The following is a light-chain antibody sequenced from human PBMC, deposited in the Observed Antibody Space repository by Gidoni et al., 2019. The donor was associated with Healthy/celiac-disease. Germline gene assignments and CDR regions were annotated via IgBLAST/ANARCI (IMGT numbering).Light chain of an antibody. CDR1: SSNIGAGYD. J-gene: IGLJ3*02. Sequence: QSAPTQPPPVSGSPAQWVTISCTGSSSNIGAGYDVHWYQQLPGTAPKLLIYGNSNRPSVVPDRFSGSKSGTSASLASTGLQAEDEADYYCQSYDSSLSGWVFGGGTKLTVL. CDR3: QSYDSSLSGWV. CDR2: GNS. V-gene: IGLV1-40*01.